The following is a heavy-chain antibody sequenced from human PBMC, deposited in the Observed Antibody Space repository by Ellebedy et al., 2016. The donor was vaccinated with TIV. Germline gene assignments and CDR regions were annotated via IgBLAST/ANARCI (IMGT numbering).Heavy chain of an antibody. Sequence: PGESLKISCAASGFTVASYSMHWVRQAPGKGLEWVAIISSDRGNKYYADSVKGRFTISRDNFQNTLYLEMNSLRTEDTGLYYCARDGGYSTGLYFQHWGQGTLVTVSS. CDR1: GFTVASYS. J-gene: IGHJ1*01. CDR2: ISSDRGNK. D-gene: IGHD6-19*01. CDR3: ARDGGYSTGLYFQH. V-gene: IGHV3-30*04.